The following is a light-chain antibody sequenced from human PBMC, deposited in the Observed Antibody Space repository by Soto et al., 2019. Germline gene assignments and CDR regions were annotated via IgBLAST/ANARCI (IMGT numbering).Light chain of an antibody. J-gene: IGLJ1*01. CDR3: SSYTSSSTRV. V-gene: IGLV2-14*01. Sequence: QSVLTQPASVSGSPGQSITISCTGTSSEVGGYNYVSWYQQHPGKATKLMIYDVSNRPSGVSNRFSGSKSGNTASLTFSGLQAEDEADYYCSSYTSSSTRVFGTGTKVTV. CDR2: DVS. CDR1: SSEVGGYNY.